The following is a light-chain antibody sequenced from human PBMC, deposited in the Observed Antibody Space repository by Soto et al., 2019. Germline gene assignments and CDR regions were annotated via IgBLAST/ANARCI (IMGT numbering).Light chain of an antibody. V-gene: IGLV2-14*01. CDR2: DVH. CDR3: CSYTRSGTRS. CDR1: SNDIGPYNY. Sequence: QSALTQPASVSGSPGQSITISCTGTSNDIGPYNYVSWYLHHPGKAPQLLIYDVHNRPSGISARFSGSKSGNTASLTISGLQAEDTAHYYCCSYTRSGTRSFGGGTKLTVL. J-gene: IGLJ2*01.